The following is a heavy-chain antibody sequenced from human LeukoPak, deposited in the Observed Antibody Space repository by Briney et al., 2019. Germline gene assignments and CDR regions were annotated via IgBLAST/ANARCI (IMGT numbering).Heavy chain of an antibody. CDR2: ISASGGST. CDR1: GFTFRSYA. Sequence: GGSLRLSCAPSGFTFRSYAMSWVRQAPGKGLEWVSGISASGGSTYYADSVKGRFTISRDNAKNSLYLQMNSLRAEDTALYYCAKDSLGTVTNLDYWGQGTLVTVSS. CDR3: AKDSLGTVTNLDY. J-gene: IGHJ4*02. D-gene: IGHD4-17*01. V-gene: IGHV3-23*01.